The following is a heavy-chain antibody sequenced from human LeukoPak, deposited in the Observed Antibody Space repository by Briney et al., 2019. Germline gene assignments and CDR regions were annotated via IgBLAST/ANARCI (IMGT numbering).Heavy chain of an antibody. CDR2: INHSGST. CDR3: ARGPYVDYAWGSYRYRYYFDY. CDR1: GGSFSGYY. J-gene: IGHJ4*02. D-gene: IGHD3-16*02. Sequence: PSETLSLTCAVYGGSFSGYYWSWIRQPPGKGLEWIGKINHSGSTNYNPSLKSRVTISVDTSKNQFSLKLSSVTAADTAVYYCARGPYVDYAWGSYRYRYYFDYWGQGTLVTVSS. V-gene: IGHV4-34*01.